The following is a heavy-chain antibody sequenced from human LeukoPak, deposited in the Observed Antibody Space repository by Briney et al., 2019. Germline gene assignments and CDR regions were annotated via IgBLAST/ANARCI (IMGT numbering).Heavy chain of an antibody. Sequence: SETLSLTCAVYGGSFSGYYWSWIRQPPGKGLEWIGEINHSGSTNYNPSLKSRVTISVDTSKNQFSLKLSSVTAADTATYYCAHSPRGYSYGPFDYWGQGTLVTVSS. CDR3: AHSPRGYSYGPFDY. J-gene: IGHJ4*02. D-gene: IGHD5-18*01. CDR2: INHSGST. CDR1: GGSFSGYY. V-gene: IGHV4-34*01.